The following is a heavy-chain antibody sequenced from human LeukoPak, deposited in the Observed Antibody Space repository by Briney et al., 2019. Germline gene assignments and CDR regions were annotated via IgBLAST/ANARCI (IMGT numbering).Heavy chain of an antibody. J-gene: IGHJ4*02. CDR1: EFTFSDYY. CDR3: ARSSGYTQGFDY. CDR2: ISYSGDTI. Sequence: PGGSLRLSCAASEFTFSDYYMSWIRQAPGKGLEWVSYISYSGDTIYYADSVKGRFTISRDSAKNSLYLQMNSLRGEDTAVYYCARSSGYTQGFDYWGQGTLVTVSS. D-gene: IGHD5-12*01. V-gene: IGHV3-11*04.